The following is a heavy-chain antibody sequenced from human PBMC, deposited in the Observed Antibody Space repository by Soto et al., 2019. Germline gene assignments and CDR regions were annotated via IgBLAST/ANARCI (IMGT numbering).Heavy chain of an antibody. V-gene: IGHV1-69*12. D-gene: IGHD6-19*01. CDR1: GGTFSSFG. CDR2: IIPMFGTV. CDR3: AREATAHSSGWHF. Sequence: QVQLVXSGAEVKKPGSSVKVSCKASGGTFSSFGIDWVRQAPGQGLEWMGDIIPMFGTVTYAQKFQGRVTITADESTTTVYMELSSLRSEDTAVYYCAREATAHSSGWHFWGQGTLVTVSS. J-gene: IGHJ4*02.